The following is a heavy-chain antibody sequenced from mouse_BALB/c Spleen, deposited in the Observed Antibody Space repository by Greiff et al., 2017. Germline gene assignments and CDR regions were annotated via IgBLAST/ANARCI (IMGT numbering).Heavy chain of an antibody. J-gene: IGHJ4*01. D-gene: IGHD3-1*01. CDR3: ARHPSRALYAMDY. Sequence: VQLQQSGPELVKPGASVKIPCKASGYTFTDYNMDWVKQSHGKSLEWIGDINPNNGGTIYNQKFKGKATLTVDKSSSTAYMELRSLTSEDTAVYYCARHPSRALYAMDYWGQGTSVTVSS. V-gene: IGHV1-18*01. CDR2: INPNNGGT. CDR1: GYTFTDYN.